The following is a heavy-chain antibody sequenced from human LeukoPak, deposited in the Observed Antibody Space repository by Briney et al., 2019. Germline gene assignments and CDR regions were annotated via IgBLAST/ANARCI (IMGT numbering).Heavy chain of an antibody. J-gene: IGHJ4*02. CDR3: AKLPVAGLYFDY. V-gene: IGHV3-23*01. CDR2: ISGSGGST. Sequence: GGSLRLSCAASGFTFSSYAMSWVRQAPGKGLEWISAISGSGGSTYYVDSVKGRFTIPRDNSKNTLYLQMNSLRVEDTAVYYCAKLPVAGLYFDYWGQGTLVTVSS. D-gene: IGHD6-19*01. CDR1: GFTFSSYA.